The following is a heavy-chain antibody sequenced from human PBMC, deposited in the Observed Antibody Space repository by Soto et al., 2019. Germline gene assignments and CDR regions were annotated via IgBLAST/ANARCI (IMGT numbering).Heavy chain of an antibody. CDR2: IISSSSTI. V-gene: IGHV3-48*02. D-gene: IGHD2-21*01. CDR3: ARDGNDIVVVDKWGYYYGMDV. CDR1: GFTFSSYS. J-gene: IGHJ6*02. Sequence: EVQLVESGGGLVQPGGSLRLSCAASGFTFSSYSMNWVRQAPGKGLEWVSYIISSSSTIYYADSVKGRFTISRDNAKNSLYLQMNSLRDEDTAVYYCARDGNDIVVVDKWGYYYGMDVWGQGTTVTVSS.